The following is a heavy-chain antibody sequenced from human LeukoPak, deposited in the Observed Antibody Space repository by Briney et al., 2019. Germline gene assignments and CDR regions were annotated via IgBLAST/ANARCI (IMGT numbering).Heavy chain of an antibody. CDR2: IYYSGST. CDR3: ARTSPAWQANGKFNVDY. Sequence: SETLSLTCTVSGGSISSYYWSWIRQPPGKGLEWIGYIYYSGSTNYNPSLKSRVTISVDTSKNQFSLKLSSVTAADTAVYYCARTSPAWQANGKFNVDYWGQGTLVTVSS. J-gene: IGHJ4*02. CDR1: GGSISSYY. V-gene: IGHV4-59*08. D-gene: IGHD1-1*01.